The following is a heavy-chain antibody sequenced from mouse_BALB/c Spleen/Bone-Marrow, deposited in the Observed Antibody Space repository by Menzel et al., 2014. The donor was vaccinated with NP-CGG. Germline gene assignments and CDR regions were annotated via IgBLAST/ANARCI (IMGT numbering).Heavy chain of an antibody. CDR2: IRNKAYGYTT. J-gene: IGHJ4*01. CDR1: GFTSTDYY. CDR3: ARFPMDY. V-gene: IGHV7-3*02. Sequence: EVQVVESGGGLVQPGGSLRLSCTTSGFTSTDYYMSWVRQPPGKALEWLAFIRNKAYGYTTEYSASVRGRFTISRDNSQSILYLQMNTLRAEDSATYYCARFPMDYWGQGTSVTVSS.